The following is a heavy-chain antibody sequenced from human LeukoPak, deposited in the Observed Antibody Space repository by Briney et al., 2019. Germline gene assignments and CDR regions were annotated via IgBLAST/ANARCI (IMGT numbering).Heavy chain of an antibody. CDR2: IGGSGGST. CDR3: AKDLREARRAVAGTVDY. CDR1: GFTFSSYA. Sequence: PGGSLRLSCAASGFTFSSYAMSWVRQAPGKGLEWASAIGGSGGSTYYADSVKGRFTISRDNSKNTLYLQMNSLRAEDTAVYYCAKDLREARRAVAGTVDYWGQGTLVTVSS. J-gene: IGHJ4*02. V-gene: IGHV3-23*01. D-gene: IGHD6-19*01.